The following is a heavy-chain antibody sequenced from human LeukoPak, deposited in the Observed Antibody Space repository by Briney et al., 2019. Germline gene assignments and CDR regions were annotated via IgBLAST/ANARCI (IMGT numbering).Heavy chain of an antibody. Sequence: GGSLRLSCAASGFTFSNFLMTWVRQAPGKGPEWVSAISGSGGDTYYADSVKGRFTISRDNSKNTLYLQMNSLRAEDTAVYYCAREYSYGYADYWGQGTLVTVSS. V-gene: IGHV3-23*01. CDR3: AREYSYGYADY. CDR1: GFTFSNFL. D-gene: IGHD5-18*01. J-gene: IGHJ4*02. CDR2: ISGSGGDT.